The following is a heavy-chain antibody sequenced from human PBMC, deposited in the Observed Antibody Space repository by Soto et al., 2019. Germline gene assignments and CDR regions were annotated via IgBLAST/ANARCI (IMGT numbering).Heavy chain of an antibody. CDR3: ARDFKRYGMDV. CDR2: ISYDGSNK. J-gene: IGHJ6*02. Sequence: QVQLVESGGGVVQPGRSLRLSCAASGFTFSSYAMHWVRQAPGKGLEWVAVISYDGSNKYYADSVKGRFTISRDNSKKPLDLQMNSVRAEDTAVYCCARDFKRYGMDVWGQGTTVTVSS. CDR1: GFTFSSYA. D-gene: IGHD6-25*01. V-gene: IGHV3-30-3*01.